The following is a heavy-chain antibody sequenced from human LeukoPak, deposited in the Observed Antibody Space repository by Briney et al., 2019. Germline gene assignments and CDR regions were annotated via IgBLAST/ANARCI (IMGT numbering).Heavy chain of an antibody. Sequence: QPGGSLRLSCAASGFTFSSYAMRWVRQTPGKGLEWVSDINGSGGSTYYAGSVKGRFTISRDNSKNTLYLQMNSLRAEDTAVYYCARGLSGYASSLGYWGQGTLVTVSA. D-gene: IGHD6-6*01. CDR2: INGSGGST. V-gene: IGHV3-23*01. CDR1: GFTFSSYA. CDR3: ARGLSGYASSLGY. J-gene: IGHJ4*02.